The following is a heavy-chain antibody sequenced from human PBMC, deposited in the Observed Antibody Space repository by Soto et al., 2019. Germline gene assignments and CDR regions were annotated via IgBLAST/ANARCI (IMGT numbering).Heavy chain of an antibody. Sequence: ASVKISLNGSGYPFNGLGIAWVRLAPGQGPEWVGWISGYNADTKYAQKFQGRVTMTTDTTSSTAYMELRSLRSDDTAVYYCARSADIFYSSSWY. J-gene: IGHJ2*01. CDR3: ARSADIFYSSSWY. CDR2: ISGYNADT. V-gene: IGHV1-18*01. D-gene: IGHD6-13*01. CDR1: GYPFNGLG.